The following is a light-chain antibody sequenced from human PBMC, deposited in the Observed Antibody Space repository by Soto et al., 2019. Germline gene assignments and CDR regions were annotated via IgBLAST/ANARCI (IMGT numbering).Light chain of an antibody. CDR1: QSVSHNY. CDR2: GAS. CDR3: QQYDRSWT. J-gene: IGKJ1*01. V-gene: IGKV3-20*01. Sequence: EIVLTQSPATLSLSPGERATLSCRASQSVSHNYLAWYQQKPGQAPRLLIYGASSRATGIPDRFSASGSGTDFILTISRLEPEDFAVYYCQQYDRSWTFGQGTKV.